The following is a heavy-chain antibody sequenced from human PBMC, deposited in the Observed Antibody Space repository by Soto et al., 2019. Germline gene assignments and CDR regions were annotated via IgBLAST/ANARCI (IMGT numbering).Heavy chain of an antibody. D-gene: IGHD2-2*01. Sequence: GGSLRLSCAASGFTFSSYSMNWVRQAPGKGLEWVSSTSSSSSYIYYADSVKGRFTISRDNAKNSLYLQMNSLRAEDTAVYYCARDEPAITLVSYYYYYGMDVWGQGTTVTVSS. J-gene: IGHJ6*02. CDR2: TSSSSSYI. CDR1: GFTFSSYS. CDR3: ARDEPAITLVSYYYYYGMDV. V-gene: IGHV3-21*01.